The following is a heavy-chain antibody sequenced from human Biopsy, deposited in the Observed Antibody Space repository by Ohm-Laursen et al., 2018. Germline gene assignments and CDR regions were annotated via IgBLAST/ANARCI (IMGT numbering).Heavy chain of an antibody. CDR2: ISGSGVTK. D-gene: IGHD3-10*01. V-gene: IGHV3-11*01. J-gene: IGHJ4*01. Sequence: SLRLSRSASGFTFGDYYMSWIRQAPGKGLEWLSYISGSGVTKMYADSVKGRFTVSRDNAKNSLYLEMNNLTVEDTAVYYCAKDGAGSYNENWGQGTLVSVSS. CDR3: AKDGAGSYNEN. CDR1: GFTFGDYY.